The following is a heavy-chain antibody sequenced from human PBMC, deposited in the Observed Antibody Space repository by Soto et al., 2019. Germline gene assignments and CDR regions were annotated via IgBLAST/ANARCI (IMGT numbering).Heavy chain of an antibody. V-gene: IGHV1-8*01. Sequence: ASVKVSCKASGYTFTSYDINWVRQATGQGLEWMGWMNPNSGNTGYAQKFQGRVTMTRNTSISTAYMELSSLRSEDTAVYYCARGSEWIQLWFNLYGMDVWGQGTTVTVSS. CDR1: GYTFTSYD. D-gene: IGHD5-18*01. CDR2: MNPNSGNT. CDR3: ARGSEWIQLWFNLYGMDV. J-gene: IGHJ6*02.